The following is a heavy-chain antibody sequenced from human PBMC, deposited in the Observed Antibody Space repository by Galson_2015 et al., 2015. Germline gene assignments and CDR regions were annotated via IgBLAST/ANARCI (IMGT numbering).Heavy chain of an antibody. V-gene: IGHV3-7*03. CDR3: ARVGYDFWSGTFDY. CDR2: IKQDGSEK. Sequence: SLRLSCAASGFTFSSYWMSWVRQAPGRGLEWVANIKQDGSEKYYVDSVKGRFTISRDNAKNSLYLQMNSLRAEDTAVYYCARVGYDFWSGTFDYWGQGTLVTVSS. D-gene: IGHD3-3*01. J-gene: IGHJ4*02. CDR1: GFTFSSYW.